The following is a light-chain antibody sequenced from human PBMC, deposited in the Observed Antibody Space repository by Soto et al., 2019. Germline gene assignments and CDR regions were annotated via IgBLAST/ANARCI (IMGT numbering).Light chain of an antibody. J-gene: IGLJ3*02. Sequence: QAVVTQEPSFSVSPGGTVTLTCALSSGSVSTNNYPSWCQQTPGQAPRTLIFRTNTRSSGVPDRFSGSILENKAALTITGAQADDESDYYCVLYMGRGIWVFGGGTKLTVL. CDR1: SGSVSTNNY. CDR3: VLYMGRGIWV. V-gene: IGLV8-61*01. CDR2: RTN.